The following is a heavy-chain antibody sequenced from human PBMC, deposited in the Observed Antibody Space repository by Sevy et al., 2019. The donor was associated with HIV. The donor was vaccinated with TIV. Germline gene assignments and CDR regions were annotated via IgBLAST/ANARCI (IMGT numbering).Heavy chain of an antibody. CDR2: ISYDGSDK. D-gene: IGHD4-17*01. J-gene: IGHJ6*02. CDR3: ARPRANYVDHYFFYAMDV. Sequence: GGSLRLSCTASGFAFTNYYAMHWVRQAPGKGLEWVALISYDGSDKFYADSVKGRFTITRDNFKNTLYLQMNGLTTEETAVYYCARPRANYVDHYFFYAMDVWGQRTTVTVSS. CDR1: GFAFTNYYA. V-gene: IGHV3-30-3*01.